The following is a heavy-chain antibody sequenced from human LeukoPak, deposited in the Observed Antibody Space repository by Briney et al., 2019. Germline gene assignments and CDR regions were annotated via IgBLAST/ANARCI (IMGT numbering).Heavy chain of an antibody. V-gene: IGHV4-34*01. CDR1: GGSFSGYY. CDR2: INHSGST. Sequence: SETLSLTCAVSGGSFSGYYWSWIRQPPGKGLEWIGEINHSGSTNYNPSLKSRVTISVDTSKNQFSLKLSSVTAADTAVYYCARRGRVIPYYYYMDVWGKGTTVTVSS. J-gene: IGHJ6*03. CDR3: ARRGRVIPYYYYMDV. D-gene: IGHD3-16*02.